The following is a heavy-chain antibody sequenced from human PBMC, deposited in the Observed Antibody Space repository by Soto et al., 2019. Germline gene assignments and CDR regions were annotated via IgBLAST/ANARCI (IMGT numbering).Heavy chain of an antibody. V-gene: IGHV3-33*01. Sequence: QVQLVESGGGVVQPGRSLRLSCAASGFTFSSYGMHWVRQAPGKGLEWVAVIWYDGSNKYYADSVKGRFTISRDNSKNTLYLHMNSLRAEDTAGYYCAREGGYDFWSAYDFDYWGQGTLVTVSS. CDR3: AREGGYDFWSAYDFDY. CDR1: GFTFSSYG. CDR2: IWYDGSNK. J-gene: IGHJ4*02. D-gene: IGHD3-3*01.